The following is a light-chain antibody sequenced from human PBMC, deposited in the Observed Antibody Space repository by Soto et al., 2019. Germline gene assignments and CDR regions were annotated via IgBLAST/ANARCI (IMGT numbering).Light chain of an antibody. CDR2: GAS. Sequence: EIVMTQSQATLSVSPGERATLSCRASQSVSSNLAWYQQKPGQAPRLLIYGASTRATGIPARFSGSGSGTEFTLTISSLQSEDFAVYYCQQYNNWPSVTFGQGTKLEIK. V-gene: IGKV3-15*01. CDR3: QQYNNWPSVT. CDR1: QSVSSN. J-gene: IGKJ2*01.